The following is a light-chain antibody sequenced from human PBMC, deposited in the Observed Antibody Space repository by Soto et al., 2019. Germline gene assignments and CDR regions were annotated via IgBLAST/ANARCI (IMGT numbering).Light chain of an antibody. CDR1: SSYVGGYNF. CDR2: EVS. J-gene: IGLJ2*01. CDR3: SSYAGSNIVV. Sequence: QSALTQPPSASGSPGQSVTISCTGTSSYVGGYNFVSWYQQHPGKAPKLMIYEVSERPSGVPDRFSGSKSGNTAYLTVSGLQAEDEANYYCSSYAGSNIVVFGGGTKLTVL. V-gene: IGLV2-8*01.